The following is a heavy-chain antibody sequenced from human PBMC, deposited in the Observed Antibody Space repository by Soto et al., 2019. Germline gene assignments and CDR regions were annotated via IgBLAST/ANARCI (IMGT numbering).Heavy chain of an antibody. D-gene: IGHD6-6*01. CDR2: IYHSGST. CDR3: ARVLRSSTYYFDY. Sequence: SETLSLTCAVSGGSINSGGYSWSWIRQPPGKGLEWIGYIYHSGSTYYNPSLKSRVTISVDRSKNQFSLKLSSVTAADTAVYYCARVLRSSTYYFDYWGQGTLVTVSS. J-gene: IGHJ4*02. V-gene: IGHV4-30-2*01. CDR1: GGSINSGGYS.